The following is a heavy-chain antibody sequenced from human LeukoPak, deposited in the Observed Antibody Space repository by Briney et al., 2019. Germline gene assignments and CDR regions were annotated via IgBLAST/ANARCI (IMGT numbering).Heavy chain of an antibody. V-gene: IGHV4-38-2*02. Sequence: SETLSLTCTVSGYSISSGYYWGWIRQPPGKGLEWIGSIYHSGSTYYNPSLKSRVTISVDTSKNQFSLKLSSVTAADTAVYYCARDYKLWGYCSGGSCYSPFDYWGQGTLVTVSS. CDR3: ARDYKLWGYCSGGSCYSPFDY. CDR1: GYSISSGYY. D-gene: IGHD2-15*01. CDR2: IYHSGST. J-gene: IGHJ4*02.